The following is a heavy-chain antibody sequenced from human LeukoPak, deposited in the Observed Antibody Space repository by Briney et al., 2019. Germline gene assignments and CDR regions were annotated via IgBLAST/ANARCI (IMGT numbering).Heavy chain of an antibody. CDR2: MNPNSGNT. J-gene: IGHJ4*02. V-gene: IGHV1-8*01. CDR1: GYTFTSYD. CDR3: ARIYSSSWYGEFDY. D-gene: IGHD6-13*01. Sequence: ASVKVSCKASGYTFTSYDINWVRQATGQGLEWMGWMNPNSGNTGYAQKFQGRVTMTRNTSISTAYMELSSLRSEDTAVYYCARIYSSSWYGEFDYWGQGTLVTVSS.